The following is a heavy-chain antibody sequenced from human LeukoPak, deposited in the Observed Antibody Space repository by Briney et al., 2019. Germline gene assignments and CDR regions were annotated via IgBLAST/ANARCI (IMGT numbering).Heavy chain of an antibody. Sequence: GGSLRLSCAASGFTFSSYWMSWVRQAPGKGQEWVANIKQDGSEKYYVDSVKGRFTISRDNAKNSLYLQMNSLRAEDTAVYYCARNLLHPLGWYFDLWGRGTLVTVSS. CDR3: ARNLLHPLGWYFDL. CDR1: GFTFSSYW. CDR2: IKQDGSEK. D-gene: IGHD3-22*01. V-gene: IGHV3-7*01. J-gene: IGHJ2*01.